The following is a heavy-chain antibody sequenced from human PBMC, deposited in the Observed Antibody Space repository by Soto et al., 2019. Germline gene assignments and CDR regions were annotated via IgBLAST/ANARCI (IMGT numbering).Heavy chain of an antibody. CDR3: ATQGLPNYYSYGMDV. D-gene: IGHD5-18*01. Sequence: QVQLVQSGAEVKKPGSSVKVSCKASGGTFSSYAISWVRKAPGQGLEWMGGIIPIFGTANYAQKFQGRVTITADESTSTADIELSSLRSEDTAVYYCATQGLPNYYSYGMDVWGQGTTVTVSS. CDR2: IIPIFGTA. J-gene: IGHJ6*02. V-gene: IGHV1-69*12. CDR1: GGTFSSYA.